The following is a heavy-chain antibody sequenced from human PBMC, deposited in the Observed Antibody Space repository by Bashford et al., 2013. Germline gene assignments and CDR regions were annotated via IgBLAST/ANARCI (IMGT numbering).Heavy chain of an antibody. V-gene: IGHV3-23*01. J-gene: IGHJ4*02. D-gene: IGHD2-8*01. CDR3: AKDHGYCTNGVCLVVFDY. CDR2: ISGSGGST. Sequence: VRQAPGKGLEWVSAISGSGGSTYYADSVKGRFTISRDNSKNTLYLQMNSLRAEDTAVYYCAKDHGYCTNGVCLVVFDYWGQGTLVTVSS.